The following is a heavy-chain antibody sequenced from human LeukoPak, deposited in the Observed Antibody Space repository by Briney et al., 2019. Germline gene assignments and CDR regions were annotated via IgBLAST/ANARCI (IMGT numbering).Heavy chain of an antibody. V-gene: IGHV1-18*01. D-gene: IGHD3-10*01. Sequence: GASVKVSCKASGYTFINYDINWVRQATGQGLEWMGWISAYNGNTNYAQKLQGRVTMTTDTSTSTAYMELRSLRSDDTAVYYCARDMVRGRSWFDPWGQGTLVTVSS. CDR3: ARDMVRGRSWFDP. CDR1: GYTFINYD. CDR2: ISAYNGNT. J-gene: IGHJ5*02.